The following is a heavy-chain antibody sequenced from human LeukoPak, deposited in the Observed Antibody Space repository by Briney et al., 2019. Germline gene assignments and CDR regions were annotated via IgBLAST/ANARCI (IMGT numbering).Heavy chain of an antibody. J-gene: IGHJ4*02. CDR2: ISYDGSNK. V-gene: IGHV3-30*04. CDR3: ARAPRYFDWFDY. Sequence: PGGSLRLSCAASGFTFSSYAMHWVRQAPGKGLEWVAVISYDGSNKYYADSVKGRFTISRDNAKNSLYLQMNSLRAEDTAVYYCARAPRYFDWFDYWGQGTLVTVSS. D-gene: IGHD3-9*01. CDR1: GFTFSSYA.